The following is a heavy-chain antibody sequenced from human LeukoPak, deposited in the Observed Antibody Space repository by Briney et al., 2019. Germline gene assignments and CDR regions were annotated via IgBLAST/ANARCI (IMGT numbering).Heavy chain of an antibody. V-gene: IGHV3-30*02. CDR3: AGDFDY. J-gene: IGHJ4*02. CDR2: IRYDASNK. CDR1: GLTFSNYG. Sequence: GGSLRLSCAASGLTFSNYGMHWVRQAPGKGLEWVAFIRYDASNKYYADSVKGRFTISRDNSENTLYLQMNRLGVEDTAVYYCAGDFDYWGQGTLATVSS.